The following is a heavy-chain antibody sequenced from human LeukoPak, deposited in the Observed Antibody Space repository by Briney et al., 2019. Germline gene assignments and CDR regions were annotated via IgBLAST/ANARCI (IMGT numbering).Heavy chain of an antibody. Sequence: SETLSLTCTVSGYSISSGYYWGWIRQPPGKGLEWIGSIYHSGSTYYNPSLKSRVTISVDTSKNQFSLKLSSVTAADTAVYYCASLRGYYDYVWGSYRPQYYFDYWGQGTLVTVSS. CDR2: IYHSGST. D-gene: IGHD3-16*02. CDR1: GYSISSGYY. CDR3: ASLRGYYDYVWGSYRPQYYFDY. V-gene: IGHV4-38-2*02. J-gene: IGHJ4*02.